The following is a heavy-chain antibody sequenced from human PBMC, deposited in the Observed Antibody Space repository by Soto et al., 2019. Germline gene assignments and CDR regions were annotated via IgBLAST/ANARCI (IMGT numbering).Heavy chain of an antibody. CDR1: GDSITSGGYY. Sequence: SETLSLTCTVSGDSITSGGYYWSWIRQHPGEGLEWIGYIYYSGTTYYNPSLKSRVTISADTSKNQFSLKLSSVTAADTAVYYCARERPIDAMDVSGQGTTVIVSS. D-gene: IGHD3-16*02. V-gene: IGHV4-31*03. CDR2: IYYSGTT. CDR3: ARERPIDAMDV. J-gene: IGHJ6*02.